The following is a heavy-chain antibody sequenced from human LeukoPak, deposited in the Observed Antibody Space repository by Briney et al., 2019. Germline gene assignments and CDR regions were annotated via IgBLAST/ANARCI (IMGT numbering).Heavy chain of an antibody. D-gene: IGHD1-26*01. Sequence: PGGSLRLSCAASGFTFSSYAMHWVRQAPGKGLEWVSVIYSGGSTYYADSVKGRFTISRDNSKNTLYLQMNSLRAEDTAVYYCARDLGSWDDYWGQGTLVTVSS. CDR2: IYSGGST. CDR1: GFTFSSYA. V-gene: IGHV3-53*01. CDR3: ARDLGSWDDY. J-gene: IGHJ4*02.